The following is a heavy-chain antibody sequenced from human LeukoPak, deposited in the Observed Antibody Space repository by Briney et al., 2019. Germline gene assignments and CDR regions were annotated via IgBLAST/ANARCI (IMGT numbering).Heavy chain of an antibody. V-gene: IGHV4-59*01. CDR1: GGSISGAY. CDR3: ARDGSSSWYFIDY. D-gene: IGHD6-13*01. Sequence: SETLSLTCSVSGGSISGAYWSWIRQAPGKGLEWIGYIYYSGSTDYNPSLESRVTISIDTSKNHFSLNLTAVTAADTAVCYCARDGSSSWYFIDYWGQGTLVTVSS. CDR2: IYYSGST. J-gene: IGHJ4*02.